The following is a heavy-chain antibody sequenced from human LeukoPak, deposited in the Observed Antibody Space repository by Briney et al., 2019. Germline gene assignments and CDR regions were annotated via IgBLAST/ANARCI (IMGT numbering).Heavy chain of an antibody. D-gene: IGHD2-15*01. V-gene: IGHV3-33*01. CDR2: IWYDGSDK. Sequence: GGSLRLSCAASGFTFSSYGMHWVRQAPGKGLEWVAVIWYDGSDKYYADSVKGRFTISRDNSKNTLYLQMNSLRAEDTAVYYCSLEYCSGGSCYRSSDYWGQGTLVTVSS. CDR3: SLEYCSGGSCYRSSDY. J-gene: IGHJ4*02. CDR1: GFTFSSYG.